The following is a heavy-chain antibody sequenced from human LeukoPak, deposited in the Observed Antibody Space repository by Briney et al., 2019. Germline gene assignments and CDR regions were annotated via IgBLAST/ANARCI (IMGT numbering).Heavy chain of an antibody. D-gene: IGHD4-23*01. CDR2: INPSGGST. J-gene: IGHJ3*02. V-gene: IGHV1-46*03. CDR1: GYTFTSYY. Sequence: ASVKVSCKASGYTFTSYYMHWVRQAPGQGLEWMGIINPSGGSTSYAQKFQGRVTMTRDTSTRPVYMELSSLRFEDKAVYYCARVGKVVKFAFDIWGQGTMVTVSS. CDR3: ARVGKVVKFAFDI.